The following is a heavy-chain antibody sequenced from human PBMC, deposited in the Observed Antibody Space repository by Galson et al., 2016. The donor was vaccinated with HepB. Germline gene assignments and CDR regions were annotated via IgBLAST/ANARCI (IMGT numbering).Heavy chain of an antibody. D-gene: IGHD6-19*01. CDR3: AKGMARRGGVAVAGTQVA. CDR1: GFTFDDYA. V-gene: IGHV3-9*01. Sequence: SLRLSCAASGFTFDDYAMHWVRQAPGKGLEWVSGITWDGGRKVYVDSVRGRFTISRDNAKNSLYLEMNTLTTEDTALYYCAKGMARRGGVAVAGTQVAWGQGTLVIVSS. J-gene: IGHJ5*02. CDR2: ITWDGGRK.